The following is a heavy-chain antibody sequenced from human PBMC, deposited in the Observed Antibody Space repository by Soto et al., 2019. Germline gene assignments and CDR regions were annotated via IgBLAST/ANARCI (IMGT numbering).Heavy chain of an antibody. CDR3: ARPPQYCSGGSCSY. V-gene: IGHV3-30-3*01. CDR2: ISYDGSNK. Sequence: GSLRLSCAASGFTFSDAWMTWVRQAPGKGLEWVAVISYDGSNKYYADSVKGRFTISRDNSKNTLYLQMNSLRAEDTAVYYCARPPQYCSGGSCSYWGQGTLVTVSS. D-gene: IGHD2-15*01. J-gene: IGHJ4*02. CDR1: GFTFSDAW.